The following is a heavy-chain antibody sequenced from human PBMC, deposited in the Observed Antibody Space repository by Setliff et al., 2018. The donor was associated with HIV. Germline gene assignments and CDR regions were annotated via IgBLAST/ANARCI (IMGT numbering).Heavy chain of an antibody. CDR2: INSGERT. CDR3: AKAHWDPLSPDY. J-gene: IGHJ4*02. D-gene: IGHD1-26*01. V-gene: IGHV3-23*01. CDR1: GFSFSNYA. Sequence: LRLSCAASGFSFSNYAMSWVRQAPGKGLEWVSTINSGERTFYAKSVKGRFPISRDNSKSTLYLQVNSLRAEDTAVYFCAKAHWDPLSPDYWGQGTLVTVSS.